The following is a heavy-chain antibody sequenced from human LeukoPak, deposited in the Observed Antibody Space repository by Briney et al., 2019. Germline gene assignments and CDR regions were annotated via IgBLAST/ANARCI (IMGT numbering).Heavy chain of an antibody. D-gene: IGHD2-15*01. CDR1: GYSFTSYW. CDR3: ARPSPDCSGGSCLLGGFDY. J-gene: IGHJ4*02. CDR2: IYPGDSDT. V-gene: IGHV5-51*01. Sequence: GESLKISCKGSGYSFTSYWIGWVRQMPGIGLEWMGIIYPGDSDTRYSPSFQGQVTISADKSISTAYLQWSSLKASDTAMYYCARPSPDCSGGSCLLGGFDYWGQGTLVTVSS.